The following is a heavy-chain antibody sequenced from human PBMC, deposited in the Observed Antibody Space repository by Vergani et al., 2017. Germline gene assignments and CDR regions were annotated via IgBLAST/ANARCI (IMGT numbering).Heavy chain of an antibody. CDR3: AREILYCSSTSCYFLDY. J-gene: IGHJ4*02. Sequence: EVQLVESGGGLVQPGGSLRLSCAASGFTFSSYWMSWVRQAPGKGLEWVANIKQDGSEKYYVDSVKGRFTISRDNAKNSLYLQMNSLRAEDTAVYYCAREILYCSSTSCYFLDYWGQGTLVTVSS. CDR2: IKQDGSEK. V-gene: IGHV3-7*03. D-gene: IGHD2-2*01. CDR1: GFTFSSYW.